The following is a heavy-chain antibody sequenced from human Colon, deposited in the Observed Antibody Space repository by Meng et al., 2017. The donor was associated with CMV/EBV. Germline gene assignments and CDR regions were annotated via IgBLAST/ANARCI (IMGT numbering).Heavy chain of an antibody. CDR1: GFTFDDYG. J-gene: IGHJ4*02. D-gene: IGHD5-12*01. Sequence: GESLKISCAASGFTFDDYGMSWVRQAPGKGLEWVSGINWNGGSTGYADSVKGRFTISRGNAKNSLYLQMNSLRAEDTALYYCARDGNSGYVYYFDYWGQGTLVTVSS. CDR2: INWNGGST. CDR3: ARDGNSGYVYYFDY. V-gene: IGHV3-20*04.